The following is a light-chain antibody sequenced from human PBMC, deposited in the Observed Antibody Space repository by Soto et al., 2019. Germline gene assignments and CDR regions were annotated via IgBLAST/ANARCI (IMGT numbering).Light chain of an antibody. Sequence: AIQMTQSRSSLSASVGDRVTITCRASQGIRNDLGWFQQKPGKAPKLLIYAASNLQSGVPSRFSGRGSGTDFTLTISSLQPEDFETYYCLQYLNYHLTLGGRTKV. V-gene: IGKV1-6*01. CDR1: QGIRND. CDR3: LQYLNYHLT. J-gene: IGKJ4*01. CDR2: AAS.